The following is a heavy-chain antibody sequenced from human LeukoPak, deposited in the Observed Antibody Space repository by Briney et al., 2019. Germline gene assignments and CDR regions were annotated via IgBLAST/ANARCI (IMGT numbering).Heavy chain of an antibody. CDR2: FDPEDGET. D-gene: IGHD6-13*01. CDR1: GYTLTELS. Sequence: ASVKVSCKVSGYTLTELSMHWVRQAPGKGLEWMGGFDPEDGETIYAQKFQGRVTMTEDTSTDTAYMELSSLRSEDTAVYYCATDRKRPGIAAAGTDYWGQGTLVTVSS. V-gene: IGHV1-24*01. CDR3: ATDRKRPGIAAAGTDY. J-gene: IGHJ4*02.